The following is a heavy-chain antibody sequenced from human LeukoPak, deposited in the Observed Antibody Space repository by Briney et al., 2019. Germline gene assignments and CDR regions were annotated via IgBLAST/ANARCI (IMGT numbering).Heavy chain of an antibody. CDR2: IIPIFGTA. D-gene: IGHD3-10*01. V-gene: IGHV1-69*13. CDR1: GGTFSSYA. J-gene: IGHJ3*02. CDR3: ARDGSYYYGSGAPLYAFDI. Sequence: SAKVSCKASGGTFSSYAISWVRQAPGQGLEWMGGIIPIFGTANYAQKFQGRVTITADESTSTAYMELSSLRSEDTAVYYCARDGSYYYGSGAPLYAFDIWGQGTMVTVSS.